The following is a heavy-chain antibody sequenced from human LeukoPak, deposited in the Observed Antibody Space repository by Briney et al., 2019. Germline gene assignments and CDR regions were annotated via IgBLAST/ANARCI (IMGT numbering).Heavy chain of an antibody. J-gene: IGHJ4*02. CDR2: INPNSGGT. Sequence: GASVKVSCKASGYTFTGYYMHWVRQAPGQGLEWMGWINPNSGGTNYAQKFQGRVTMTWDTSISTACMELSRLRSDDTAIYYCARGRFYTSGSYYNRLDYWGQGTLVTVSS. D-gene: IGHD3-10*01. CDR1: GYTFTGYY. CDR3: ARGRFYTSGSYYNRLDY. V-gene: IGHV1-2*02.